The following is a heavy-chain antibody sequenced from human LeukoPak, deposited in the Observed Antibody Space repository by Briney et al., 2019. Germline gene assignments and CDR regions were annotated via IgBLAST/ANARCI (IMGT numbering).Heavy chain of an antibody. CDR1: GFTFSSYA. V-gene: IGHV3-30*04. D-gene: IGHD3-10*01. Sequence: GGSLRLSCAASGFTFSSYAMHWVRQAPGKGLEWVAVISYDGSNKYYADAVKGRLTISRDNSQKPLYLQMNSLRAEETAVYYCARGNYYGSGSYQPPFDYWGQGTLVTVSS. J-gene: IGHJ4*02. CDR3: ARGNYYGSGSYQPPFDY. CDR2: ISYDGSNK.